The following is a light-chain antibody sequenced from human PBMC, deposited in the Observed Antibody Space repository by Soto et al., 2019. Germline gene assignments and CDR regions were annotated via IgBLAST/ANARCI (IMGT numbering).Light chain of an antibody. J-gene: IGKJ5*01. CDR2: GAS. Sequence: EIVLTQSPGTLSLSPGERATLSCRASQSVSSSYLAWYQQQPGQAPRLLIYGASSRATGIPDRFSGSGSGTDFTLTISRLEPEDFAVYYCHQYDSSPNTFGQGTRLEIK. CDR1: QSVSSSY. CDR3: HQYDSSPNT. V-gene: IGKV3-20*01.